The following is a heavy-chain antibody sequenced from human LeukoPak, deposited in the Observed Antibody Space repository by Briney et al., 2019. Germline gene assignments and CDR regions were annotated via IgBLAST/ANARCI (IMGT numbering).Heavy chain of an antibody. J-gene: IGHJ4*02. CDR2: ISGSGGST. CDR3: AKVYSSGYYYVSEGFDY. D-gene: IGHD3-22*01. V-gene: IGHV3-23*01. Sequence: GGSLRLSCAASGFTSSSYAMTWVRQAPGEGLEWVSAISGSGGSTYYADSVKGRFTISRDNSKNTLYLQTNSLRAEDTAVYDCAKVYSSGYYYVSEGFDYWGQGTLVTVSS. CDR1: GFTSSSYA.